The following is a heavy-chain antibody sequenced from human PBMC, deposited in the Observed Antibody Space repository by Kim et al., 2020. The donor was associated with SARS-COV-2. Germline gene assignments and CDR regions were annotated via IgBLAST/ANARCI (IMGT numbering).Heavy chain of an antibody. CDR2: ISWNSGSI. J-gene: IGHJ4*02. CDR3: AKDRQDRNIVVVPAAMAFDY. D-gene: IGHD2-2*01. Sequence: GGSLRLSCAASGFTFDDYAMHWVRQAPGKGLEWVSGISWNSGSIGYADSVKGRFTISRDNAKNSLYLQMNSLRAEDTALYYCAKDRQDRNIVVVPAAMAFDYWGQGTLVTVSS. V-gene: IGHV3-9*01. CDR1: GFTFDDYA.